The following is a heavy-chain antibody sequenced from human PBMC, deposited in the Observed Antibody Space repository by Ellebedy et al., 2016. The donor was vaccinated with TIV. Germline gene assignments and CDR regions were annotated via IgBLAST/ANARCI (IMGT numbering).Heavy chain of an antibody. CDR2: IFAGGST. CDR3: ARAGGLGSYYNVDY. J-gene: IGHJ4*02. D-gene: IGHD3-10*01. Sequence: MPSETLSLTCTVSGESMNNYYWSWIRQSAGKSLEWIGLIFAGGSTTFNPSLKSRLSMSIDTSKNQFSLKLSSVTAADTALYYCARAGGLGSYYNVDYWGQGTAVTVSS. CDR1: GESMNNYY. V-gene: IGHV4-4*07.